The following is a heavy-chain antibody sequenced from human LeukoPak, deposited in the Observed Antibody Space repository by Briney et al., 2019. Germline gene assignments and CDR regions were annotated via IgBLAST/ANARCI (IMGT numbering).Heavy chain of an antibody. J-gene: IGHJ6*03. CDR3: AKDRDFYGSGTDYYMDV. Sequence: PGGSLRLSCVASGFTFSSYGIHWVRQAPGKGLEWVAFIRFDGTKKYYADSVKGRFTISRDNSKNTLYLQMNSLRAEDTAVYYCAKDRDFYGSGTDYYMDVWGKGTTVTISS. D-gene: IGHD3-10*01. CDR1: GFTFSSYG. V-gene: IGHV3-30*02. CDR2: IRFDGTKK.